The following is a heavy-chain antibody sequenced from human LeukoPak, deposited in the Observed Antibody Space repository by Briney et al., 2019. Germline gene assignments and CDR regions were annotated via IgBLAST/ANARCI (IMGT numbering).Heavy chain of an antibody. J-gene: IGHJ4*02. D-gene: IGHD3-22*01. V-gene: IGHV4-39*07. Sequence: SETLSLTCSVSGGSITKNGYYWGWIRQSPETGLEWIGSMHYSGSTYYNPSLNSRVTISVDTSKNQFSLKLSSVTAADTAVYYCARERGYAPDYWGQGTLVTVSS. CDR3: ARERGYAPDY. CDR1: GGSITKNGYY. CDR2: MHYSGST.